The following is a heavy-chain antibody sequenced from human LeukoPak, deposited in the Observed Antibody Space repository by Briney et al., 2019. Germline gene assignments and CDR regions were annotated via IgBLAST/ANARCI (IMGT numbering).Heavy chain of an antibody. CDR2: IFYSGST. V-gene: IGHV4-39*07. J-gene: IGHJ2*01. Sequence: PSETLSLTCTVSGGSISSSSYYWGWIRQPPGKGLEWIGIIFYSGSTYYNPSLKSRVTISVDTSKNQFSLKLSSVTAADTAVYYCARDISERRSWYFDLWGRGTLVTVSS. D-gene: IGHD1-14*01. CDR1: GGSISSSSYY. CDR3: ARDISERRSWYFDL.